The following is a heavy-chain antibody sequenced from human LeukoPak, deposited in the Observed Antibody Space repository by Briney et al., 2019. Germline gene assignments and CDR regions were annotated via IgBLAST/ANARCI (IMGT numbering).Heavy chain of an antibody. V-gene: IGHV3-74*01. Sequence: PGESLRLSCAASGFTVSSNYMTWVRQAPGKGLMWVSRINSDGSRTTYADSVRGRFTISRDNAKSTLYLQMNSLRAEDTAVYYCARVRDDYTYFDCWGQGTLVTVSS. J-gene: IGHJ4*02. CDR2: INSDGSRT. D-gene: IGHD4-11*01. CDR1: GFTVSSNY. CDR3: ARVRDDYTYFDC.